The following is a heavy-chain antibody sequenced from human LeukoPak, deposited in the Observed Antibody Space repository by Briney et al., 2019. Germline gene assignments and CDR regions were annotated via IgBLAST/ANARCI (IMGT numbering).Heavy chain of an antibody. CDR3: AEDAFSYNGVFDPSDI. D-gene: IGHD3-3*01. CDR1: GFTFSDFA. Sequence: GGSLRLSCVASGFTFSDFAMSWVRQTPGKRLEWVASTDGTGGDSYYADAVKGRFTISRDDSRDTLYLQMNSLKAEDTAVYYCAEDAFSYNGVFDPSDIWGQGTMVTVSS. CDR2: TDGTGGDS. V-gene: IGHV3-23*01. J-gene: IGHJ3*02.